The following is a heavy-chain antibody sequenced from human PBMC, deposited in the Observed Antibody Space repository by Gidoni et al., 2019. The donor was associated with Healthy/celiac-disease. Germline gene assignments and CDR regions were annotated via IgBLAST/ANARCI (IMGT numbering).Heavy chain of an antibody. D-gene: IGHD7-27*01. Sequence: EVQLVESGGGLVQPGRSLRLSCAASGFTFDDYAMHWVRQAPGKGLGWVSGISWNSGSIGYADSVKGRFTISRDNAKNSLYLQMNSLRAEDTALYYCAKDMGGNWGWGGDYWGQGTLVTVSS. V-gene: IGHV3-9*01. CDR3: AKDMGGNWGWGGDY. CDR1: GFTFDDYA. J-gene: IGHJ4*02. CDR2: ISWNSGSI.